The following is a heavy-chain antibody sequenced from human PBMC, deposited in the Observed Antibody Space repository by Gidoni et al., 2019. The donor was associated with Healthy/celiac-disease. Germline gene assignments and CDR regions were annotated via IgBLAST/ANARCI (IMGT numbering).Heavy chain of an antibody. CDR2: ISIISIYI. J-gene: IGHJ3*02. D-gene: IGHD4-17*01. CDR1: GFTFSSYR. CDR3: ARARGGYGDTSSFDI. Sequence: EVQLVESGGGLVKPGGSLRLSCAASGFTFSSYRMNWVRHAPGKGLGWCSSISIISIYIYYADSVKGRFTISRDNAKNSLYLQMNSLRAEDTAVYYCARARGGYGDTSSFDIWGQGTMVTVSS. V-gene: IGHV3-21*01.